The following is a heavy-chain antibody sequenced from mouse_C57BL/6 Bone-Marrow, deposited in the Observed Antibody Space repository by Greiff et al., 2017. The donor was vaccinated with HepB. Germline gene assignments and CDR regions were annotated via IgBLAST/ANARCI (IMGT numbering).Heavy chain of an antibody. V-gene: IGHV5-4*03. J-gene: IGHJ4*01. Sequence: EVKLMESGGGLVKPGGSLKLSCAASGFTFSSYAMSWVRQTPEKRLEWVATISDGGSYTYYPDNVKGRFTISRDNAKNNLYLQMSHLKSEDTAMYYCARWLRRCERRYYYAMDYWGQGTSVTVSS. CDR2: ISDGGSYT. CDR3: ARWLRRCERRYYYAMDY. D-gene: IGHD2-2*01. CDR1: GFTFSSYA.